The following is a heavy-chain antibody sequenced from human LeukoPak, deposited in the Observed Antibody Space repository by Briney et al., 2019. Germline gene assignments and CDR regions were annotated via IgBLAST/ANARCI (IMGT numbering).Heavy chain of an antibody. CDR3: ARDPADY. CDR2: IYYGGNT. J-gene: IGHJ4*02. V-gene: IGHV4-39*07. CDR1: GGSISSSTYY. Sequence: PSETLSLTCTVSGGSISSSTYYWAWIRQPPGKGLEWIGSIYYGGNTNYNPSLKSRLTISVDTSRNQFSLMLSSVTAADTAVYYCARDPADYWGQGTLVTVSS.